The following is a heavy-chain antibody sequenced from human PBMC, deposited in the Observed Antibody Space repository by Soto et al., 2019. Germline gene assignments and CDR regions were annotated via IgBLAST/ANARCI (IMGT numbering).Heavy chain of an antibody. CDR2: ISGSGGST. D-gene: IGHD2-2*02. CDR3: AKDYERDCSSTSCYRPDAFDI. V-gene: IGHV3-23*01. J-gene: IGHJ3*02. CDR1: GFTFSSYA. Sequence: GGSLRLSCAASGFTFSSYAMIWVRQAPGKGLEWVSAISGSGGSTYYADSVKGRFTISRDNSKNTLYLQMNSLRAEDTAVYYCAKDYERDCSSTSCYRPDAFDIWGQGTMVTVSS.